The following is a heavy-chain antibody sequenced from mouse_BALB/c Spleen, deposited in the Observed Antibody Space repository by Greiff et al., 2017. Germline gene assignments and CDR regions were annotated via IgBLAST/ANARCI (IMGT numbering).Heavy chain of an antibody. Sequence: EVMLVESGGGLVQPGGSLKLSCAASGFTFSSYGMSWVRQTPDKRLELVATINSNGGSTYYPDSVKGRFTISRDNAKNTLYLQMSSLKSEDTAMYYCARDNYGTFAYWGQGTLVTVSA. CDR2: INSNGGST. CDR1: GFTFSSYG. V-gene: IGHV5-6-3*01. J-gene: IGHJ3*01. D-gene: IGHD1-1*02. CDR3: ARDNYGTFAY.